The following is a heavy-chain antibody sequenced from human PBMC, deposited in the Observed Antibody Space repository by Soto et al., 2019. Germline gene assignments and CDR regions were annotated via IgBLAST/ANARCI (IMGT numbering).Heavy chain of an antibody. CDR2: INHSGST. D-gene: IGHD5-12*01. J-gene: IGHJ6*02. Sequence: SETLSLTCAVYGGSFSGYYWSWIRQPPGKGLEWIGEINHSGSTNYNPSLKSRVTISVDTSKNQFSLKLSSVTAADTAVYYCARSSCGYGFCYYYGMDVWGQGTTVTVSS. CDR1: GGSFSGYY. CDR3: ARSSCGYGFCYYYGMDV. V-gene: IGHV4-34*01.